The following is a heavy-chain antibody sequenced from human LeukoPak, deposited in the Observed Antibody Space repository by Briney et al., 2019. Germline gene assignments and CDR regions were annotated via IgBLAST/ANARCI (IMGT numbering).Heavy chain of an antibody. Sequence: SETLSLTCTVSGGSISSYYWSWIRQPPGKRLEWIGHIYYSGSTYYNPSLKSRVTISVDTSKNQFSLKLSSVTAADTAVYYCARSMVRGVMWDYWGQGTLVTVSS. J-gene: IGHJ4*02. CDR3: ARSMVRGVMWDY. D-gene: IGHD3-10*01. V-gene: IGHV4-59*12. CDR1: GGSISSYY. CDR2: IYYSGST.